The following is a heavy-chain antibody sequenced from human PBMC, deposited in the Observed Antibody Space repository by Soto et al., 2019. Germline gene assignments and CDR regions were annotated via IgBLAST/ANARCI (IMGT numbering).Heavy chain of an antibody. D-gene: IGHD3-3*01. CDR3: AREGILGLFDAYDL. CDR2: ISTHNGNT. J-gene: IGHJ3*01. Sequence: QDQLVQSGAEVKKPGASVKVSCKASVFTSSGISWVRQAPGQRLVWMGWISTHNGNTIYAQKFQGRVIMTMDTSTTTVYMELRSLRPDDTAVYLCAREGILGLFDAYDLWGQGTMVTVSS. V-gene: IGHV1-18*04. CDR1: VFTSSG.